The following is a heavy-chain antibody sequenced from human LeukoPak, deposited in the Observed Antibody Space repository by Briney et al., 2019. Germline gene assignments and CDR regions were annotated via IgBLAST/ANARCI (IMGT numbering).Heavy chain of an antibody. CDR3: ARDLWRQWLGMAGVSDY. J-gene: IGHJ4*02. CDR2: INPSGGTT. CDR1: GYTFTSYY. V-gene: IGHV1-46*01. Sequence: ASVKVSCKASGYTFTSYYMHWVRQAPGQGLEWMGIINPSGGTTNYAQQFQGRVTMTRDTSTSTVYMDLSSLRSEDTAMYYCARDLWRQWLGMAGVSDYWGQGTLVTVSS. D-gene: IGHD6-19*01.